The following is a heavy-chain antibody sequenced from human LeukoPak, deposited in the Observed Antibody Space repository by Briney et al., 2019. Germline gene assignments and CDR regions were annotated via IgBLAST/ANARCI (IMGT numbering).Heavy chain of an antibody. CDR1: GGSIRSSYYY. D-gene: IGHD6-13*01. V-gene: IGHV4-39*07. Sequence: ASETLSLTCTVSGGSIRSSYYYWSWIRQPPGKGLEWIGEINHSGSTNYNPSLKSRVTISVDTSKNQFSLKLSSVTAADTAVYYCARGRGYSSSWWFYWGQGTLVTVSS. CDR2: INHSGST. J-gene: IGHJ4*02. CDR3: ARGRGYSSSWWFY.